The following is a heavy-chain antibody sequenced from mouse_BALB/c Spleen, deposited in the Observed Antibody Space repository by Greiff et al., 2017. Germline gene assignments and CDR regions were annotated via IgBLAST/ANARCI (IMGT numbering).Heavy chain of an antibody. V-gene: IGHV1-7*01. D-gene: IGHD1-1*01. J-gene: IGHJ3*01. CDR3: HIYYYGSSCPFAY. CDR1: GYTFTSYW. CDR2: INPSTGYT. Sequence: QVQLKESGAELAKPGASVKMSCKASGYTFTSYWMHWVKQRPGQGLEWIGYINPSTGYTEYNQKFKDKATLTADKSSSTAYMQLSSLTSEDSAVYYCHIYYYGSSCPFAYWGQGTLVTVSA.